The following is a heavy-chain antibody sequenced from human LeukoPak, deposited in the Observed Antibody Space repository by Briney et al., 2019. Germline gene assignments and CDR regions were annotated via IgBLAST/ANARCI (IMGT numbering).Heavy chain of an antibody. CDR1: GFTFSSYS. J-gene: IGHJ4*02. CDR2: ISSSSSYI. D-gene: IGHD3-9*01. Sequence: GGSLTLTCAASGFTFSSYSINWVRQAPGKGLEWVSSISSSSSYIYYADSVKGRFTISRDNAKNSLYLQMNSLRAEDTAVYYCARGSAGLTGKYPGDYWGQGTLVTVSS. V-gene: IGHV3-21*01. CDR3: ARGSAGLTGKYPGDY.